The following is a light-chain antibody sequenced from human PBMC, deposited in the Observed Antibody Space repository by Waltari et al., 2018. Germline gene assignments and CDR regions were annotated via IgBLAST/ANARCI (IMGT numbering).Light chain of an antibody. CDR3: AVWDDSLIGRV. CDR1: SSNVGSNY. Sequence: QSVLSQPPSASGTPGQRVTISCSGTSSNVGSNYVYWYQHLPGTVPKLLIYSNDQRPSGVPARCSGSKSGTSASLAISGLQSEDESDYYCAVWDDSLIGRVFGGGTKLTVL. V-gene: IGLV1-47*02. J-gene: IGLJ3*02. CDR2: SND.